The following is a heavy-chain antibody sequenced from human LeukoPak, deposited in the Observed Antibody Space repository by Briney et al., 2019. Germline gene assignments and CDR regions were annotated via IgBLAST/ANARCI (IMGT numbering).Heavy chain of an antibody. J-gene: IGHJ4*02. V-gene: IGHV1-2*02. D-gene: IGHD1-26*01. CDR3: ARGIVMTSGPPHFDY. Sequence: ASVTVSCKASGYRFSGYYIYWMRQAPGQGLEWMGWINPINGASVYAEKFQGRATLSRDASITTVYMDLSGLTSDDTAVYFCARGIVMTSGPPHFDYWGQGTLVTVSS. CDR1: GYRFSGYY. CDR2: INPINGAS.